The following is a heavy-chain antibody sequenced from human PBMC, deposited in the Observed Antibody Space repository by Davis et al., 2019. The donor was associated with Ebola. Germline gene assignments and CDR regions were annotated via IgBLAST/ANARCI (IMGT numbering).Heavy chain of an antibody. CDR1: GYIFSTHG. Sequence: ASVKVSCKASGYIFSTHGITWLRQAPGRGLEWVGWIRNYNGHTKYAQNLQGRVIMTTDTSTDTAYMELRGLRLDDTAVYYCATGSVSESYFDYWGQGTLVTVSS. CDR3: ATGSVSESYFDY. V-gene: IGHV1-18*01. J-gene: IGHJ4*02. D-gene: IGHD3-3*01. CDR2: IRNYNGHT.